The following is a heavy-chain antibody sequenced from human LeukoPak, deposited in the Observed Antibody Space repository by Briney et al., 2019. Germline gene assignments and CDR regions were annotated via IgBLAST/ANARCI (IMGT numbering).Heavy chain of an antibody. CDR2: IYYSGAT. D-gene: IGHD3-22*01. CDR3: ARAGNSGYWFDY. CDR1: GVSIGSEAYY. J-gene: IGHJ4*02. V-gene: IGHV4-31*03. Sequence: SETLSLTCSVSGVSIGSEAYYWSWIRQHPGKGLEWIGYIYYSGATYYNPSLQSRLTISVDTSKNQFSLRLNSVTAADTAVYYCARAGNSGYWFDYWGQESVVTVSS.